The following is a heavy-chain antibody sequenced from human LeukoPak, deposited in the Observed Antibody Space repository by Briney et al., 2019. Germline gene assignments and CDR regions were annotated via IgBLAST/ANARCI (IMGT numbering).Heavy chain of an antibody. CDR1: GFTHSSNY. CDR2: IYSGGRT. CDR3: AGGLIQLLFLDY. V-gene: IGHV3-66*01. D-gene: IGHD5-18*01. J-gene: IGHJ4*02. Sequence: PGGSLRLSCAASGFTHSSNYMSWVRQAPGKGLEGVSVIYSGGRTYYPDSVKGRFTISRDNSKNTLYLQMNSLRAYDTAVYYCAGGLIQLLFLDYWGQGTLVTVSS.